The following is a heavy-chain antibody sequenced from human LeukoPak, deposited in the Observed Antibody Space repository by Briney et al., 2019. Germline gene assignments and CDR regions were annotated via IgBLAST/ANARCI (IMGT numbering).Heavy chain of an antibody. D-gene: IGHD3-10*01. Sequence: SETLSLTCAVYGGSFSGYYWSWIRQPPGKGLEWIGYISYSGSTNYNPSLKSRVTISVDTSKNQFSLQLSSVTAADTAVYYCARDDYRGVTNFDPWGQGTLVTVSS. CDR3: ARDDYRGVTNFDP. CDR2: ISYSGST. J-gene: IGHJ5*02. V-gene: IGHV4-59*01. CDR1: GGSFSGYY.